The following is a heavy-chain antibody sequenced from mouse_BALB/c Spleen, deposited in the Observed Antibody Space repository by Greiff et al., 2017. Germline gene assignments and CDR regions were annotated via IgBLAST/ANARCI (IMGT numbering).Heavy chain of an antibody. Sequence: EVQLQESGTVLARPGASVKMSCKASGYTFTSYWMHWVKQRPGQGLEWIGAIYPGNSDTSYNQKFKGKAKLTAVTSTSTAYMELSSLTNEDSAVYYCTRDGYYRWYFDVWGAGTTVTVSS. CDR1: GYTFTSYW. V-gene: IGHV1-5*01. CDR3: TRDGYYRWYFDV. D-gene: IGHD2-3*01. J-gene: IGHJ1*01. CDR2: IYPGNSDT.